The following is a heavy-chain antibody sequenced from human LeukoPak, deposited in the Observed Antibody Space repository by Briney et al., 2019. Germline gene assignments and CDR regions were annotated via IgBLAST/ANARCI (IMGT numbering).Heavy chain of an antibody. D-gene: IGHD1-1*01. Sequence: SETLSLTCTVSGGSISSYYWSWIRQPAGKGLEWIGRIYTSGSTNYNPSLKSRVTMSVDTSKNQFSLKLSSVTAADTAVYYCASSGQLLKYYYYMDVWGKGTTVTVS. CDR1: GGSISSYY. CDR3: ASSGQLLKYYYYMDV. V-gene: IGHV4-4*07. CDR2: IYTSGST. J-gene: IGHJ6*03.